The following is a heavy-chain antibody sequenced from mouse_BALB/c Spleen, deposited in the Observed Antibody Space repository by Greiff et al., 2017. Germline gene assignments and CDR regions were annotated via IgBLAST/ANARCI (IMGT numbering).Heavy chain of an antibody. CDR1: GFTFSSYG. J-gene: IGHJ2*01. CDR3: ARLYDGYYFGY. D-gene: IGHD2-3*01. Sequence: EVKVVESGGDLVKPGGSLKLSCAASGFTFSSYGMSWVRQTPDKRLEWVATISSGGSYTYYPDSVKGRFTISRDNAKNTLYLQMSSLKSEDTAMYYCARLYDGYYFGYWGQGTTLTVSS. CDR2: ISSGGSYT. V-gene: IGHV5-6*01.